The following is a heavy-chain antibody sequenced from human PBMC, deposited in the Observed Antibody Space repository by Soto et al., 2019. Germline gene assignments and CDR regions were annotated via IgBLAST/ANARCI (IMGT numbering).Heavy chain of an antibody. D-gene: IGHD1-26*01. J-gene: IGHJ4*02. CDR1: GFTFSSYA. Sequence: GGSLRLSCAASGFTFSSYAMSWVRQAPGKGLEWVSAISGSGGSTYYADSVKGRFTISRDNYKNTLYLQMNSLRAEETAVYYCEKDGSGSYQPQDYWGQGTLVTVFS. V-gene: IGHV3-23*01. CDR3: EKDGSGSYQPQDY. CDR2: ISGSGGST.